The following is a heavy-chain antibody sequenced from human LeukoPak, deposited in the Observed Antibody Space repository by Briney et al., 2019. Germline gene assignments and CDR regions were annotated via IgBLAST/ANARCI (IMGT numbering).Heavy chain of an antibody. CDR2: IIPIFGTA. CDR1: GGTFSSYA. V-gene: IGHV1-69*05. CDR3: AALGYYDSSGYWPDAFDI. D-gene: IGHD3-22*01. J-gene: IGHJ3*02. Sequence: ASVKVSCXASGGTFSSYAISWVRQARGQGLERMEGIIPIFGTANYAQKFQGRVTITTDESTSTAYMELSSLRSEDTAVYYCAALGYYDSSGYWPDAFDIWGQGTMVTVSS.